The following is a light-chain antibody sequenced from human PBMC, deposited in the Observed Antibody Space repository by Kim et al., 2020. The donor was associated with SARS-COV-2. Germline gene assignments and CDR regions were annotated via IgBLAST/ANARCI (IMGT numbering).Light chain of an antibody. CDR2: DVS. V-gene: IGLV2-14*03. CDR1: SSDVGGYNY. Sequence: GQSITISCNGTSSDVGGYNYVSWYQQHPGKAPKLMIYDVSNRPSGVSNRFSGSKSGNTASLTISGLQAEDEADYYCSSYTSSSTRVFGTGTKVTVL. CDR3: SSYTSSSTRV. J-gene: IGLJ1*01.